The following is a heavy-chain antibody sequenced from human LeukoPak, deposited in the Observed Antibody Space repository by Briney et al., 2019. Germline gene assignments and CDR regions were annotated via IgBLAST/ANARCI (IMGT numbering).Heavy chain of an antibody. J-gene: IGHJ3*02. CDR1: GGSISTYY. V-gene: IGHV4-59*12. CDR2: IHYSGST. CDR3: ARDSLPIPDAFDI. Sequence: SETLSLTCTVSGGSISTYYWSWIRQPPGKGLEWIAFIHYSGSTNYNPSLKSRVTISVDTSKNQFSLKLSSVTAADTAVYYCARDSLPIPDAFDIWGQGTMVTVSS.